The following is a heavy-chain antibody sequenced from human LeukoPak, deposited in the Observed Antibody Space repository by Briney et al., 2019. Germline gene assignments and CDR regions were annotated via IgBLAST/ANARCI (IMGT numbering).Heavy chain of an antibody. V-gene: IGHV1-69*01. CDR2: IIPIFGTA. CDR1: GGTFSSYA. Sequence: SVKVSCKASGGTFSSYAISWVRQAPGQGLEWMGGIIPIFGTANYAQKFQGRVTITADESTSTAYMELSSLRSEDTAVYYCARSPISYDSTFSVDYWGQGTLVTVSS. J-gene: IGHJ4*02. D-gene: IGHD3-22*01. CDR3: ARSPISYDSTFSVDY.